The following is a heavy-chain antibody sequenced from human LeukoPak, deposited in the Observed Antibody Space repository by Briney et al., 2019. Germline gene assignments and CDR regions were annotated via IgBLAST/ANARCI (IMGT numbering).Heavy chain of an antibody. CDR3: ARAKGVVPAASAGRFDP. CDR1: GGSISSYY. Sequence: PSETLSLTCTVSGGSISSYYWSWIRQPPGEGLEWIGYIYYSGSTNYNPSLKSRVTISVDTSKNQFSLKLSSVTAADTAVYYCARAKGVVPAASAGRFDPWGQGTLVTVSS. D-gene: IGHD2-2*01. J-gene: IGHJ5*02. V-gene: IGHV4-59*01. CDR2: IYYSGST.